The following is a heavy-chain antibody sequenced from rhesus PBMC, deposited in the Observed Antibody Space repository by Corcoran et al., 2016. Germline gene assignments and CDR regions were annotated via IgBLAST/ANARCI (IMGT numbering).Heavy chain of an antibody. J-gene: IGHJ4*01. CDR2: TRNKANGYTT. CDR1: GFTFSNNY. V-gene: IGHV3-13*01. D-gene: IGHD4-23*01. CDR3: SKRSDTVNTIFDF. Sequence: EVQLVESGGGLVQPGGSLTLSCEASGFTFSNNYIHWVRQAQGQGLEWVGLTRNKANGYTTEYTTAVKGRFTISRDDSKNTLYLQMSSLRTEDTALYYCSKRSDTVNTIFDFWGQGGLVTVSS.